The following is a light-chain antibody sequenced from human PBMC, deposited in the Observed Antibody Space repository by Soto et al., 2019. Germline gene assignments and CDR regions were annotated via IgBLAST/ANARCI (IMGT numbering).Light chain of an antibody. Sequence: EIVLTQSPATLSLSPGDGDTLSCRASQSVSRYLAWYQQKPGQAPRLLIYDASNRATGIPARFSGSGSGTDFTLTISSLEPEDFAIYYCQQRANWPLTFGGGTKVEIK. J-gene: IGKJ4*01. V-gene: IGKV3-11*01. CDR2: DAS. CDR1: QSVSRY. CDR3: QQRANWPLT.